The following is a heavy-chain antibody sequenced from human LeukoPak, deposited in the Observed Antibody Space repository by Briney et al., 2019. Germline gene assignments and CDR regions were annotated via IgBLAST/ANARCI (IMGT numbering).Heavy chain of an antibody. J-gene: IGHJ5*02. CDR1: GYTFTTYG. CDR2: ISAYNGYT. V-gene: IGHV1-18*01. D-gene: IGHD3-3*01. CDR3: ARGGSGRFLEWLGSPNWFDP. Sequence: GASVKVSCKASGYTFTTYGINWVRQAPGQGLEWMGWISAYNGYTNYAQKLQGRVTMTTDTSTSTAYMELRSLRSDDTAVYYCARGGSGRFLEWLGSPNWFDPWGQGTLVTVSS.